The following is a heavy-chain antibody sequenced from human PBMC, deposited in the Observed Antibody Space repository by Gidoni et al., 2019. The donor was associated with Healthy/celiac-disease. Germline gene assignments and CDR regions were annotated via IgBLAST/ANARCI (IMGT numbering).Heavy chain of an antibody. CDR3: ARDSSGYLIDY. CDR2: ISYDGSNK. Sequence: QVQLVESGGGVVQPGRSLRLSCAASGFTFSSYAMHWVRQAPGKGLEWVAVISYDGSNKYYADSVKGRFTISRDNSKNTLYLQMNSLRAEDTAVYYCARDSSGYLIDYWGQGTLVTVSS. V-gene: IGHV3-30*01. D-gene: IGHD3-22*01. J-gene: IGHJ4*02. CDR1: GFTFSSYA.